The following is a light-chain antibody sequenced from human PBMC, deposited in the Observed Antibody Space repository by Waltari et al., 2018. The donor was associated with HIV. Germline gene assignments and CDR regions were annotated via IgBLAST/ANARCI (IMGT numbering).Light chain of an antibody. CDR2: DVS. J-gene: IGLJ3*02. CDR1: SGDIGGYNY. CDR3: SSYASGSSIWV. V-gene: IGLV2-14*03. Sequence: QSALTQPASVSGSPGQSITISCTVTSGDIGGYNYVSWYQQHPDKAPKVLIYDVSSRPSGVSARFYGSKSSNTASLTISGLQAEDEAEYYCSSYASGSSIWVFGGGTKLTVL.